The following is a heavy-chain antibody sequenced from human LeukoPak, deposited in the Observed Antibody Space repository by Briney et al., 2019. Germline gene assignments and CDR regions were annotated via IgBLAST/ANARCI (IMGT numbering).Heavy chain of an antibody. CDR2: ISSSDSTI. D-gene: IGHD3-10*01. CDR3: ARDIEEFSY. CDR1: VVTFSDYY. V-gene: IGHV3-11*01. Sequence: GGSLRLSCAPSVVTFSDYYMSWIREGPGEGLGWVSYISSSDSTIYYAASVKGRFTISRDNAKNSLYLQMNSLRAEDTAVYYCARDIEEFSYWGQGTLVTVSS. J-gene: IGHJ4*02.